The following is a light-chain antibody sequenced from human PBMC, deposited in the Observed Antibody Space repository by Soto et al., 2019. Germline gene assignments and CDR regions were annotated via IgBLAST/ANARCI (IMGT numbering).Light chain of an antibody. V-gene: IGLV2-8*01. CDR2: EVS. CDR1: SSDVVNDLL. CDR3: SSYAGNNNFVI. Sequence: QSALTQPASVSGSPGQSITISCTGTSSDVVNDLLVSWYQQQPGKAPKLMMYEVSKRPSGVPDRFSGSKSGNTASLTVSGLQAEDEADYYCSSYAGNNNFVIFGGGTKLTVL. J-gene: IGLJ2*01.